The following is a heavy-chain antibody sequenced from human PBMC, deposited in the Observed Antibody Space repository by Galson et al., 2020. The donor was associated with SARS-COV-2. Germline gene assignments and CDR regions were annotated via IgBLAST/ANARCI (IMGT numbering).Heavy chain of an antibody. J-gene: IGHJ6*03. D-gene: IGHD6-19*01. V-gene: IGHV3-21*01. Sequence: GESLKISCAASGFTFSSYSMNWVRQAPGKGLEWVSSISSSSYIYYADSVKGRFTISRDNAKNSLYLQMNSLRAEDTAVYYCARDILPYSSGCLYMDVWGKGTTVTVSS. CDR1: GFTFSSYS. CDR3: ARDILPYSSGCLYMDV. CDR2: ISSSSYI.